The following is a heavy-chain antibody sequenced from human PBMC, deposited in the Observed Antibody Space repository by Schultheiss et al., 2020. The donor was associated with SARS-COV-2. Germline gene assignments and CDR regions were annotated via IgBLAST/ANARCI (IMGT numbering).Heavy chain of an antibody. J-gene: IGHJ4*02. D-gene: IGHD6-13*01. Sequence: GESLKISCAASGFTFSSYEMNWVRQAPGKGLEWVSYISSSGSTIYYADSVKGRFTISRDNAKNSLYLQMNSLRAEDTAVYYCARDASEQQLVPDYFDYWGQGTLVTVSS. CDR2: ISSSGSTI. CDR1: GFTFSSYE. V-gene: IGHV3-48*03. CDR3: ARDASEQQLVPDYFDY.